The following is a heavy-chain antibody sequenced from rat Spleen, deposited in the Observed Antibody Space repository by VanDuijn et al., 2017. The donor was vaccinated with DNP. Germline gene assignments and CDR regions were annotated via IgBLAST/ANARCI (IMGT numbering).Heavy chain of an antibody. D-gene: IGHD1-1*01. CDR3: TRETAEFTVGPMDA. CDR1: GFSLTDYT. V-gene: IGHV2-19*01. CDR2: IRTNGIT. J-gene: IGHJ4*01. Sequence: QVQLKESGPGLLQPSQTLSLTCTVSGFSLTDYTVHWVRQPPGKGLEWMGRIRTNGITDYNSALTPRLSITRDTSKSQVFLKMNSSHTDDTAIYFWTRETAEFTVGPMDAWGQGTSVTVSS.